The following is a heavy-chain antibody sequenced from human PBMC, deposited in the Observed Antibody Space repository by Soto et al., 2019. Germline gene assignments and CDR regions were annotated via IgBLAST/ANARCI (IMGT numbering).Heavy chain of an antibody. CDR3: ARDQGGQSGNFIFDN. CDR1: GFTFSDYV. V-gene: IGHV3-33*01. J-gene: IGHJ4*02. D-gene: IGHD1-26*01. CDR2: IWYRGRDI. Sequence: AGWSLRLSCAASGFTFSDYVMHWVRQAPGKGLEWVAVIWYRGRDIFYADSVKGRFTISRDNSKNTLYLQLNSLRAEDTAVYYCARDQGGQSGNFIFDNWGQGTLVTVSS.